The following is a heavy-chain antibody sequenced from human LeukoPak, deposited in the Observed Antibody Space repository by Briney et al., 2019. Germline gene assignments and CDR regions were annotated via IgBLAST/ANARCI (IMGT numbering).Heavy chain of an antibody. CDR2: ISYDGSNK. CDR3: AKDLWIRDILTGYCLDY. Sequence: GGSLRLSCAASGFTFSSYGMHWVRQAPGKGLEWVAVISYDGSNKYYADSVKARFTISRDNSKNTLYLQMNSLRAEDTAVYYCAKDLWIRDILTGYCLDYWGQGTLVTVSS. J-gene: IGHJ4*02. V-gene: IGHV3-30*18. D-gene: IGHD3-9*01. CDR1: GFTFSSYG.